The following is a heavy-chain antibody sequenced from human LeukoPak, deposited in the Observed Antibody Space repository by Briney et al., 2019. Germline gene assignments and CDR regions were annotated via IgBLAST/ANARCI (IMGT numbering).Heavy chain of an antibody. CDR2: INAGSGNT. J-gene: IGHJ4*02. Sequence: ASVKVSCKASGYPFSTYAMHWVRQAPGQRLEWMGWINAGSGNTKYSQKFQGRVTITRDTSASTAYMEVSSLRSEDTGVYYCARGGSISLSHLDYWGQGTLVTVSS. D-gene: IGHD3-16*02. CDR1: GYPFSTYA. V-gene: IGHV1-3*01. CDR3: ARGGSISLSHLDY.